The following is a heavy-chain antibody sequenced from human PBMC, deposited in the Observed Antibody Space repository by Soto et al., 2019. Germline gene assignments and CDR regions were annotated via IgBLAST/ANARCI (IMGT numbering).Heavy chain of an antibody. CDR1: GGSFSGYY. J-gene: IGHJ3*02. D-gene: IGHD3-10*01. CDR2: INHSGST. V-gene: IGHV4-34*01. Sequence: SETLSLTCAVYGGSFSGYYWSWIRQPPGKWLEWIGEINHSGSTNYNPSLKSRVTISVDTSKNQFSLKLSSVTAADTAVYYCASLFNYGSGSYYSDAFDIWGQGTMVTVSS. CDR3: ASLFNYGSGSYYSDAFDI.